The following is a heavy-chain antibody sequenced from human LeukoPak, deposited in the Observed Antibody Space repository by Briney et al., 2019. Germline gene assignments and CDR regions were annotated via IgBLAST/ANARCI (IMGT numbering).Heavy chain of an antibody. CDR1: GFDFSNYW. D-gene: IGHD3-10*01. V-gene: IGHV3-7*01. CDR2: IKQGGREK. Sequence: GGPLRLSCAASGFDFSNYWISWVRQAPGKGLEWVANIKQGGREKFYVDSVKGRFSLSRDYAKKSVYLEMNSLRVDDTAVYYCARDALRARYFDLWGRGTLVTVS. J-gene: IGHJ2*01. CDR3: ARDALRARYFDL.